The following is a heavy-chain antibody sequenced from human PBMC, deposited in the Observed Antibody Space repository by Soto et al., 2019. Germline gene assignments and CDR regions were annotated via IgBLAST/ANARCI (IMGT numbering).Heavy chain of an antibody. V-gene: IGHV3-20*01. D-gene: IGHD6-13*01. J-gene: IGHJ4*02. Sequence: EVQLVESGGGVVRPGGSLRLSCAASGFTFDDYGMSWVRQAPGKGLEWVSGINWNGGSTGYADSVKGRFTISRDNAKTSLSLQMHGLSAEATAWYVCARLSSSGWYGPGRYWGQGTLVTVST. CDR3: ARLSSSGWYGPGRY. CDR2: INWNGGST. CDR1: GFTFDDYG.